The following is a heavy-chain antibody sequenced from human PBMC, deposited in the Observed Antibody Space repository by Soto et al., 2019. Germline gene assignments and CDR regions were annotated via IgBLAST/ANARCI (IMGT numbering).Heavy chain of an antibody. D-gene: IGHD3-22*01. V-gene: IGHV1-18*01. J-gene: IGHJ4*02. Sequence: ASVKVSCKTSGYTFTGYGISWVRQAPGQGLEWVGWITANNVNTNYAQKFQGRVTMTTDTSTATAYMELRSLRSDDTAVYYCARDMGGYYFEPNDYWGQGTLVTVSS. CDR1: GYTFTGYG. CDR2: ITANNVNT. CDR3: ARDMGGYYFEPNDY.